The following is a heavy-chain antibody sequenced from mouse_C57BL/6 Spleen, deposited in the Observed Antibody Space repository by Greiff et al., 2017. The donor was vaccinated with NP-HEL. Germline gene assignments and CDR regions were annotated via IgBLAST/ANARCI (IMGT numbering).Heavy chain of an antibody. CDR2: ISSGGDYI. V-gene: IGHV5-9-1*02. J-gene: IGHJ3*01. D-gene: IGHD4-1*01. Sequence: EVMLVESGEGLVKPGGSLKLSCAASGFTFSSYAMSWVRQTPEKRLEWVAYISSGGDYIYYADTVKGRFTISRDNARNTLYLQMSSLKSEDTAMYYCTRDRGLGRFAYWGQGTLVTVSA. CDR1: GFTFSSYA. CDR3: TRDRGLGRFAY.